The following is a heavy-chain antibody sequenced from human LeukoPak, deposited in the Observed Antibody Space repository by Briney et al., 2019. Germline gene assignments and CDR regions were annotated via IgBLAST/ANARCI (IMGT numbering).Heavy chain of an antibody. V-gene: IGHV3-66*01. CDR1: GFTFSSYA. Sequence: GGSLRLSCAASGFTFSSYAMSWVRQAPGKGLEWVSLIYSGGGTYYADSVKGRFTISRDNSKNTLYLQMNSLRAEDTAVYYCARNYYDSSAYYYFDYWGQGTLVTVSS. CDR2: IYSGGGT. D-gene: IGHD3-22*01. CDR3: ARNYYDSSAYYYFDY. J-gene: IGHJ4*02.